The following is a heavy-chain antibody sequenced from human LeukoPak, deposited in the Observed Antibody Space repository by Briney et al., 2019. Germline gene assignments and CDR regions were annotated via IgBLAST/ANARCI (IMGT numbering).Heavy chain of an antibody. CDR2: INPRGGST. CDR3: ARDIGPSLSEGATYTDY. CDR1: GYTFTRYY. V-gene: IGHV1-46*01. Sequence: ASVKVSCKASGYTFTRYYMHWVRQAPGQGLEWMGIINPRGGSTSYAQKFQGRVTMTRDTSTSTVYMELSSLRSEDTAVYYCARDIGPSLSEGATYTDYWGQGTLVTVSS. D-gene: IGHD1-26*01. J-gene: IGHJ4*02.